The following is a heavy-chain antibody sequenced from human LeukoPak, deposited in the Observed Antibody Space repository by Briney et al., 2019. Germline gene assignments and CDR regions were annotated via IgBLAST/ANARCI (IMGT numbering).Heavy chain of an antibody. D-gene: IGHD3-3*01. CDR1: GFTFSSYA. CDR2: ISYDGSNK. CDR3: ARVTYYDFWGGAGFDY. V-gene: IGHV3-30*04. Sequence: GGSLRLSCAASGFTFSSYAMHWVRQAPGKGLEWVAVISYDGSNKYYADSVKGRFTISRDNSKNTLYLQMNSLRAEDTAVYYCARVTYYDFWGGAGFDYWGQGTLVTVSS. J-gene: IGHJ4*02.